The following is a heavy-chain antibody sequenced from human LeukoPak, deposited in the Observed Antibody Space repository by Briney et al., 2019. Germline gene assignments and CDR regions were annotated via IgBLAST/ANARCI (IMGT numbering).Heavy chain of an antibody. CDR1: GFTFSSYW. CDR3: VRSCSSGSCYGYKDY. V-gene: IGHV3-74*01. D-gene: IGHD2-2*01. Sequence: GGSLLLSCATSGFTFSSYWMHWVRQVPGKGLVWVSRFNGDGTSTSYADSVQGRFTISRDNAKNTLYLYMNSLRGDDTAIYFCVRSCSSGSCYGYKDYWGQGTLVTVSS. CDR2: FNGDGTST. J-gene: IGHJ4*02.